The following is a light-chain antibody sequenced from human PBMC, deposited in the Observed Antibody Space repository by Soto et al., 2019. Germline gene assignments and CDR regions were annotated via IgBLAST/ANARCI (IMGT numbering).Light chain of an antibody. J-gene: IGKJ4*01. CDR3: QQTNTFLSLT. Sequence: DIQMTQSRASVSASVGDRVTITCRASQGISNWLAWYQQQPGKAPKLLIYGASSLQSGVPSRFSGGGSGTHFTLIISSLQPEDFATYYCQQTNTFLSLTFGGGTKVEI. CDR1: QGISNW. CDR2: GAS. V-gene: IGKV1-12*01.